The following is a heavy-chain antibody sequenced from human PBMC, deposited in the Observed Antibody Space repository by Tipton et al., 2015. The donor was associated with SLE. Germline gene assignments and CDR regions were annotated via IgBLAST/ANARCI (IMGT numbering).Heavy chain of an antibody. D-gene: IGHD1-14*01. CDR3: VRDPALAETGTYFDR. CDR2: IHYSGSV. V-gene: IGHV4-39*07. Sequence: TLSLTCTVSGDSITSGNNFWGWIRQSPGKGLEWIGVIHYSGSVYYNPSLKSRVTISVDTSRNQFSLKLTSVTAADTAKYYCVRDPALAETGTYFDRWGQGILVSVSS. J-gene: IGHJ4*02. CDR1: GDSITSGNNF.